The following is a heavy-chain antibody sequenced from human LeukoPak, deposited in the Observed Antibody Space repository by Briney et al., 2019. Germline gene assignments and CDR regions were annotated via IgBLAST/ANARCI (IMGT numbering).Heavy chain of an antibody. J-gene: IGHJ6*03. CDR2: IYYSGSA. CDR3: ARVKYVYYMDV. D-gene: IGHD3-16*01. V-gene: IGHV4-59*12. Sequence: SETLFLTGTVSGGSINSYYWTWIRQPPGQGLEWIGYIYYSGSASYNPSLKSRVTIAVDTSKNQFSLKLSSVTAADTAVYYCARVKYVYYMDVWGKGTPVTVSS. CDR1: GGSINSYY.